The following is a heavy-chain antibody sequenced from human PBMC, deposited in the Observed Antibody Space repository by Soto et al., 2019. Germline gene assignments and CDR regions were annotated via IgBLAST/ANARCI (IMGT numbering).Heavy chain of an antibody. J-gene: IGHJ6*03. Sequence: SETLSLTCSVSGGSISRYYWSWVRQSPGKGLEWIANIHYSGSTNYNPSVKSRATISVDTSKNQFFLKLGSVTAADTAVYYCARHTILGVVKEFYYNYMDVWGKGTTVTVSS. CDR1: GGSISRYY. V-gene: IGHV4-59*08. D-gene: IGHD3-3*01. CDR2: IHYSGST. CDR3: ARHTILGVVKEFYYNYMDV.